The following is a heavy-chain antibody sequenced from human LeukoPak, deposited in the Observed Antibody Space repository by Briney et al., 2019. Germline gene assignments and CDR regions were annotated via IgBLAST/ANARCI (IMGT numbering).Heavy chain of an antibody. D-gene: IGHD2-2*01. J-gene: IGHJ6*02. CDR3: ARDIVVVPAAIGYGMDV. Sequence: PSETLSLTCTVSGGSISSGDYYWSWIRQPPGKGLEWIGYIYYSGSTYYNPSLKSRVTISVDTSKNQFSLKLSSVTAADTAVYYCARDIVVVPAAIGYGMDVWGQGITVTVSS. V-gene: IGHV4-30-4*01. CDR2: IYYSGST. CDR1: GGSISSGDYY.